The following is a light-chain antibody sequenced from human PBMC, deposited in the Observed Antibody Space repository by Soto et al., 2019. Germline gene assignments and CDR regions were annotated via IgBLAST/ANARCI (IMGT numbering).Light chain of an antibody. V-gene: IGKV1-39*01. CDR2: AAS. J-gene: IGKJ1*01. CDR3: QQSYSSRWT. Sequence: DIHVTRSPSSLSASVGNIIAITCRASHNIDNYLNWYQQRPGKAHKLSIYAASSLQSGVPSRFSGSGSGTDFTLTISSLHPEDFATYYCQQSYSSRWTFGRGTKV. CDR1: HNIDNY.